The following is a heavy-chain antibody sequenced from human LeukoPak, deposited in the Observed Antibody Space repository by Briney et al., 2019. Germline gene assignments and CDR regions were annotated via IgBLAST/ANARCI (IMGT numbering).Heavy chain of an antibody. CDR3: SRGANWVDFDT. J-gene: IGHJ3*02. D-gene: IGHD2-15*01. Sequence: GGSLGLSCAASGFSFSTYWMHWVRQAPGKGLEWVANIKEDGSEKNSADSVKGRFTISRDNAKTSVYLQMSSLRAEDTAVYYCSRGANWVDFDTWGQGTMVTVSS. CDR2: IKEDGSEK. CDR1: GFSFSTYW. V-gene: IGHV3-7*04.